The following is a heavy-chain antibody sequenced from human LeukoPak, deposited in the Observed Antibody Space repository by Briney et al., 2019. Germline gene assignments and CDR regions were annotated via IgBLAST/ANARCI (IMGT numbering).Heavy chain of an antibody. CDR3: VAGCSGGSCYPGY. J-gene: IGHJ4*02. Sequence: PGGSLRLSCAASGFTFSSYWMHWVRHAPGKGLVCVSHINSDGSSTNYADSVKGRFTISRDNAKKTLYLQMNSLRAEDTAVYYCVAGCSGGSCYPGYWGQGTLVTVSS. V-gene: IGHV3-74*01. D-gene: IGHD2-15*01. CDR1: GFTFSSYW. CDR2: INSDGSST.